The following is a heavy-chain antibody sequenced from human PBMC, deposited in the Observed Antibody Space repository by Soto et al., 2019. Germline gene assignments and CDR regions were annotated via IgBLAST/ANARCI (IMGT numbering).Heavy chain of an antibody. CDR2: ISSSSSTI. V-gene: IGHV3-48*04. Sequence: GESLKISCAASGFTFSSYSMNWVRQAPGKGLEWVSYISSSSSTIYYADSVKGRFTISRDNAKNSLFLQMNSLRAVVTSVYYCARDLWAARAFFDYWGQGTLVTVSS. CDR1: GFTFSSYS. J-gene: IGHJ4*02. CDR3: ARDLWAARAFFDY. D-gene: IGHD6-6*01.